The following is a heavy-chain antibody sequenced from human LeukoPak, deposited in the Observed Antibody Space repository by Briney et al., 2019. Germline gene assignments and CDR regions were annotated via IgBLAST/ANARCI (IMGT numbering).Heavy chain of an antibody. J-gene: IGHJ3*02. CDR3: AREGYDYVWGSYRRFDAFDI. Sequence: PGGSLRLSCAASGFPFSSYSMNWVRQAPGKGLEWVSYISSSSSTIYYADSVKGRFTISRDNAKNSLYLQMNSLRAEDTAVYYCAREGYDYVWGSYRRFDAFDIWGQGTMVTVSS. CDR2: ISSSSSTI. CDR1: GFPFSSYS. V-gene: IGHV3-48*01. D-gene: IGHD3-16*02.